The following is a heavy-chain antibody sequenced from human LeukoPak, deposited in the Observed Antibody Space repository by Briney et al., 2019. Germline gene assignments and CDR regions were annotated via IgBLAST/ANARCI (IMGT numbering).Heavy chain of an antibody. D-gene: IGHD2-8*02. V-gene: IGHV1-2*02. Sequence: GASVKLSCKASGYTFTGYYMHWVRQAHGQGLEWVGWINPNSGGTNYAQKVQGRVTMTRDTSINTAYMELSRLRSDDTAVYYCARKSGCTGGVCLYYFDYWGQGTLVTVSS. CDR2: INPNSGGT. J-gene: IGHJ4*02. CDR1: GYTFTGYY. CDR3: ARKSGCTGGVCLYYFDY.